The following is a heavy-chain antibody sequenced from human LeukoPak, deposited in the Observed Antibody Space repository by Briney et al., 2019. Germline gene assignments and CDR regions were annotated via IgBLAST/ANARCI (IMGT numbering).Heavy chain of an antibody. J-gene: IGHJ5*02. CDR3: ARPRPYSSSRVIRDEGHAWFDP. Sequence: GASVKVSCKASGYTFTGYYMHWVRQAPGQWLEWMGWINPNSGGTNYAQKFQGRVTMTRDTSISTAYMELSRLRSDDTAVYYCARPRPYSSSRVIRDEGHAWFDPWGQGTLVTVSS. CDR1: GYTFTGYY. V-gene: IGHV1-2*02. CDR2: INPNSGGT. D-gene: IGHD6-6*01.